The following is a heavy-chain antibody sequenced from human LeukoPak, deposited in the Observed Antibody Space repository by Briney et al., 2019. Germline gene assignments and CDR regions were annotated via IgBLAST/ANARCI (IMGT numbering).Heavy chain of an antibody. CDR1: GFTFSDYY. CDR3: ARAPDNFWSGYVDY. D-gene: IGHD3-3*01. CDR2: ISSSGSTI. J-gene: IGHJ4*02. Sequence: GGSLRLSRAASGFTFSDYYMSWIRQAPGKGLEWVSYISSSGSTIYYADSVKGRFTISRDNAKNSLYLQMNSLRAEDTAVYYCARAPDNFWSGYVDYWGQGTLVTVSS. V-gene: IGHV3-11*04.